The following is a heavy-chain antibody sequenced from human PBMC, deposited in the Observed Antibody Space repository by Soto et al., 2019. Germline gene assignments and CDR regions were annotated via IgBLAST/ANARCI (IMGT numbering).Heavy chain of an antibody. Sequence: VSLTCAVSGYSISRGYYWGWIRQPPGKGLEWIGSIYHSGSTYYNPSLKSRVTISVDTSKNQFSLKLSSVTAADTAVYYCARDDSSGYYYGIDYWGQGTLVTVSS. V-gene: IGHV4-38-2*02. CDR3: ARDDSSGYYYGIDY. D-gene: IGHD3-22*01. CDR1: GYSISRGYY. CDR2: IYHSGST. J-gene: IGHJ4*02.